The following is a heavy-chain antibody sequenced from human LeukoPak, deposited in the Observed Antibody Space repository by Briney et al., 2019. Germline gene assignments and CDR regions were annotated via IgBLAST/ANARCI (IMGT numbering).Heavy chain of an antibody. CDR1: GFTFSSYS. CDR3: ANGYYYGMDV. Sequence: GGSLRLSCAASGFTFSSYSMNWVRQAPGKGLEWVSYISSSSSTIYYADSVKGRFTISRDNSKNTLYLQMNSLRAEDTAVYYCANGYYYGMDVWGQGTTVTVSS. J-gene: IGHJ6*02. CDR2: ISSSSSTI. V-gene: IGHV3-48*01.